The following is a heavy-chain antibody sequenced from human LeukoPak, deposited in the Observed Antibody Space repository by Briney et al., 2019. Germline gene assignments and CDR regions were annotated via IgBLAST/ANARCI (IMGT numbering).Heavy chain of an antibody. J-gene: IGHJ4*02. D-gene: IGHD2-21*02. CDR1: GFTFSTQG. CDR3: ARVTANY. CDR2: ISSSGDTT. V-gene: IGHV3-23*01. Sequence: GGSLRLSCEASGFTFSTQGMSWVRQAPGKGLEWVSTISSSGDTTYYVDSVRGRFTISRDNSKNTLYLQISSLRAEDTAIYYCARVTANYWGQGTLVTVSS.